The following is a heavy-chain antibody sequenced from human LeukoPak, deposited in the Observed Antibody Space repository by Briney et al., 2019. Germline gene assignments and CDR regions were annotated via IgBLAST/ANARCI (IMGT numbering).Heavy chain of an antibody. CDR2: FYSGGTT. CDR3: ARDRFWYGDYIDY. CDR1: GFTVSSND. J-gene: IGHJ4*02. Sequence: GGSLRLSCAASGFTVSSNDMSWVRQAPGKGLEWVSVFYSGGTTYYADSVKGRFTISRDNSKNTLYLQMDSLRAEDTAVYYCARDRFWYGDYIDYWGQGTLVTVSS. D-gene: IGHD4-17*01. V-gene: IGHV3-53*01.